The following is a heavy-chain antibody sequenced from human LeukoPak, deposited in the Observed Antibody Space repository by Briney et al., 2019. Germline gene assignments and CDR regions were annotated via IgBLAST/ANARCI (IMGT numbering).Heavy chain of an antibody. CDR1: GYTFTGYY. Sequence: ASVKVSCKASGYTFTGYYMHWVRQAPGQGLEWMGWINPNRGGTNYAQKFQGRVTMTRDTSISTAYMELSRLRSDDTAVYYCARDITYCGGDCYSYWGQGTLVTVSS. D-gene: IGHD2-21*02. J-gene: IGHJ4*02. V-gene: IGHV1-2*02. CDR2: INPNRGGT. CDR3: ARDITYCGGDCYSY.